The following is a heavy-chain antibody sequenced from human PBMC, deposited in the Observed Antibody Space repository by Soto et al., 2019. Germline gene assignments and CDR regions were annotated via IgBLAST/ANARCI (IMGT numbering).Heavy chain of an antibody. J-gene: IGHJ4*02. Sequence: EVQLLESGGDLVQPGESLRLSCAASGFTFSNDAMSWVRQAPGKGLEWVSAIRGSGGSTYYADSVKGRFTISRDNSKNTLSLQMNSLRAEDTAVYYCAKGSSGYRPYYFDNWGQGTLVTVSS. D-gene: IGHD3-22*01. CDR1: GFTFSNDA. CDR2: IRGSGGST. CDR3: AKGSSGYRPYYFDN. V-gene: IGHV3-23*01.